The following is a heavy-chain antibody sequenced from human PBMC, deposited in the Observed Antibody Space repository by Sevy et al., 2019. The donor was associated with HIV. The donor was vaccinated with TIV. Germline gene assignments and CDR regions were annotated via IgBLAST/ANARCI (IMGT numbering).Heavy chain of an antibody. Sequence: ASVKVSCKASGYTLISYGITWVRQAPGQGLEWMGWISGYNVHTKYARELQGRVTITTDTSTSTAYLELRSLTSDDTAVYYCARTGYSTLDRVAAADSSLDFWGQGTLVTVSS. V-gene: IGHV1-18*01. CDR3: ARTGYSTLDRVAAADSSLDF. J-gene: IGHJ4*02. CDR2: ISGYNVHT. CDR1: GYTLISYG. D-gene: IGHD6-13*01.